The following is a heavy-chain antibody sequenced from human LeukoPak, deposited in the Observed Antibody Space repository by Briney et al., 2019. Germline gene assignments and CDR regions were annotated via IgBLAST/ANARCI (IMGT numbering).Heavy chain of an antibody. J-gene: IGHJ4*02. Sequence: GGSLRLSCAASGFTFSSYWMSWVRQAPGKGLEWVANIKQDGSEKYYVDSVKGRFTISRDNAKNSLYLQMNSLRAEDTAVYYCAREDYDTLTGYYTFDYWGQGTLVTVSS. CDR2: IKQDGSEK. V-gene: IGHV3-7*03. CDR1: GFTFSSYW. CDR3: AREDYDTLTGYYTFDY. D-gene: IGHD3-9*01.